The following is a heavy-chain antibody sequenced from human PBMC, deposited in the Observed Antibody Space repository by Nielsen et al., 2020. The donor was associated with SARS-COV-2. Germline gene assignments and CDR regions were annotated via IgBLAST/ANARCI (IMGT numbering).Heavy chain of an antibody. CDR2: TSTHESTI. D-gene: IGHD1-26*01. CDR3: AKDLLGSWGSPSDN. Sequence: GESLKISCAASGFSLINYEMNWVRQAPGKGLEWLSYTSTHESTIYYADSVKGRFTISRDSSKNTVDLQMNSLRVEDTAVYYCAKDLLGSWGSPSDNWGQGTLVTASS. V-gene: IGHV3-23*01. J-gene: IGHJ4*02. CDR1: GFSLINYE.